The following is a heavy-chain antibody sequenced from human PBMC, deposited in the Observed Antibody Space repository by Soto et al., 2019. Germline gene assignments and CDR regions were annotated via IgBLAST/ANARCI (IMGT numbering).Heavy chain of an antibody. Sequence: QVPLVQSGAEVKKPGASVKVSCKASGYSFTSYGISWVRQAPGQGPEWMGWISGYNGNTNYAQKFQGRVTMTTDTSTTTAYLELRSLRSDDTAVYYCARDLLDTVVTPLGPYWGQGTPVTVSS. J-gene: IGHJ4*02. CDR1: GYSFTSYG. V-gene: IGHV1-18*01. D-gene: IGHD2-21*02. CDR3: ARDLLDTVVTPLGPY. CDR2: ISGYNGNT.